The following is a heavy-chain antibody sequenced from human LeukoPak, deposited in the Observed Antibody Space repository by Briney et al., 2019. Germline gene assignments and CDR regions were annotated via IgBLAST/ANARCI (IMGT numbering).Heavy chain of an antibody. CDR1: GYSFTSYW. V-gene: IGHV5-51*01. J-gene: IGHJ5*02. Sequence: NRGESLKISCKGSGYSFTSYWIGWVRQMPGKGLEWMGIIYPGDSDTRYSPSFQGQVTISADKSISTAYLQWSSLKASDTAMYYCARVSNYGDYVGWFDPWGQGTLVTVSS. CDR2: IYPGDSDT. CDR3: ARVSNYGDYVGWFDP. D-gene: IGHD4-17*01.